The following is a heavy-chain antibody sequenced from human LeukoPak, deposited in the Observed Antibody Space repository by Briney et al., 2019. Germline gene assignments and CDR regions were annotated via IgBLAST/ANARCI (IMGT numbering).Heavy chain of an antibody. Sequence: GGSLRLSCAASGFTFSSYSMSCVRQAPGKGLEWVSAISGSGGSTYYADSVKGRFTISRDNSKNTLYLQMNSLRAEDTAVYYCAKDVYSSGSSQSEYFDYWGEGTLVTVSS. V-gene: IGHV3-23*01. CDR1: GFTFSSYS. D-gene: IGHD6-19*01. CDR2: ISGSGGST. CDR3: AKDVYSSGSSQSEYFDY. J-gene: IGHJ4*02.